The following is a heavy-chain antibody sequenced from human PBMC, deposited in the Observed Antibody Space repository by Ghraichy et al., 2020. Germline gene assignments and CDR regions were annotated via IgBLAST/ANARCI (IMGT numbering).Heavy chain of an antibody. V-gene: IGHV3-64D*06. CDR2: IIGNGGST. CDR3: VKLVWGGENGIDY. CDR1: GFIFSNYG. Sequence: GGSLRLSCSVSGFIFSNYGMNWVRQAPGKGLEYVSGIIGNGGSTFYADSVKGRFTVSRDNSKNTLYLQMRSLRTEDTAVYYCVKLVWGGENGIDYWGQGTLVTVSS. J-gene: IGHJ4*02. D-gene: IGHD3-16*01.